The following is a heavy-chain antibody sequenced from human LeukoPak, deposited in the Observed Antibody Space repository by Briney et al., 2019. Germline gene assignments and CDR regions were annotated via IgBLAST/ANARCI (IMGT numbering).Heavy chain of an antibody. Sequence: GGSLRLSCAASGFTFSNYAMYWVRQAPGRGLEWVSGISGSGVSIYYADSVQGRFTISRDKSKNMLYLQMNSLRAEDTALYYCAKDQAGEVGGPADYWGQGTLVTVSS. CDR2: ISGSGVSI. V-gene: IGHV3-23*01. J-gene: IGHJ4*02. CDR3: AKDQAGEVGGPADY. D-gene: IGHD1-26*01. CDR1: GFTFSNYA.